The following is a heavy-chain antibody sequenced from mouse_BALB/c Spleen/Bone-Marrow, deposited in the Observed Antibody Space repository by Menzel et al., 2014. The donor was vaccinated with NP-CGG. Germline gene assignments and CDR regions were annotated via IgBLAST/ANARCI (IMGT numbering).Heavy chain of an antibody. J-gene: IGHJ3*01. CDR1: GFKFKDTH. CDR2: IDPASGDT. V-gene: IGHV14-3*02. Sequence: EVQLQQSGAELVKPGASVKLSCTASGFKFKDTHMHWVKQRPEQGLEWIGRIDPASGDTKYDPKFQGKAAITGDTSSNTAYLQLGSLTSEDTAVYYCSRDYGGTAWFAYWGQGTLVTVSA. CDR3: SRDYGGTAWFAY. D-gene: IGHD1-1*01.